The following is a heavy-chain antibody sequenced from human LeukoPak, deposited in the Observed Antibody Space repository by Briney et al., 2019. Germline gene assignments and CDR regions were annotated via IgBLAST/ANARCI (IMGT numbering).Heavy chain of an antibody. D-gene: IGHD3-22*01. V-gene: IGHV3-53*05. CDR1: GFTVSTNY. Sequence: PGGSLRLSCAASGFTVSTNYMTWVRQAPGKGLEWVSFIYSDGSTYYADSVKGRFTISRDNSKNTLYLQMNSLRAEDTAVYYCARVYYDSSGYHSYYYYYGMDVWGQGTTVTVSS. CDR3: ARVYYDSSGYHSYYYYYGMDV. J-gene: IGHJ6*02. CDR2: IYSDGST.